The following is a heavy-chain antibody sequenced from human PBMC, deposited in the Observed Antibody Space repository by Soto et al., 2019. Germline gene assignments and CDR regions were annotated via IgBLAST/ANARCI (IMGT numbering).Heavy chain of an antibody. V-gene: IGHV1-69*06. J-gene: IGHJ4*02. D-gene: IGHD6-19*01. CDR3: ARESHSIAVAGAGDFDY. CDR2: IIPIFGTA. Sequence: RASVKVSCKASGGTFSSYAISWVRPAPGHGLEWMGGIIPIFGTANYAQKFQGRVTITADKSTSTAYRELSSLRSEDTAVYYCARESHSIAVAGAGDFDYWGQGTLVTVSS. CDR1: GGTFSSYA.